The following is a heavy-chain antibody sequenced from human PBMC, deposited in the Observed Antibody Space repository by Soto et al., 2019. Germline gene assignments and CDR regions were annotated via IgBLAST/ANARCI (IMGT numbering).Heavy chain of an antibody. CDR3: ARDVDDSSGYPDTWGPYYYYGMDV. D-gene: IGHD3-22*01. V-gene: IGHV1-2*02. J-gene: IGHJ6*02. CDR2: INPNSGGT. Sequence: GXSVKVSCKASGYTFTGYYMHWVRRSPGQGLEWIGWINPNSGGTNYAQKFQGRVTMTRDTSISTAYMELSRLRSDDTAVYYCARDVDDSSGYPDTWGPYYYYGMDVWGQGTTVTVSS. CDR1: GYTFTGYY.